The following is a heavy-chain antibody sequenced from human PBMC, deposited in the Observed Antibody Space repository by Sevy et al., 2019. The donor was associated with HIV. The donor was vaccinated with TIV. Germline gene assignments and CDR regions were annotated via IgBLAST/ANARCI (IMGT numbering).Heavy chain of an antibody. D-gene: IGHD1-26*01. CDR1: GGSISSGNYY. V-gene: IGHV4-61*02. CDR3: ARLVREGATYPDY. CDR2: IHASGGT. Sequence: SETLSLTCTVSGGSISSGNYYWSWIRQPAGKGLEWIGRIHASGGTNYKSSSKSRVTMAVDMSKNQFSLRVTSVTAADTAVYYCARLVREGATYPDYWGQGTLVTVSS. J-gene: IGHJ4*02.